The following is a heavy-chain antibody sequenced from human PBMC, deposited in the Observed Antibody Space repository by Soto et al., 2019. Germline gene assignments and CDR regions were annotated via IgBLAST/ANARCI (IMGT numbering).Heavy chain of an antibody. J-gene: IGHJ4*02. Sequence: ETLSLTCTVSGGSSFSYYWSWIRQSPGKGLEWIGYIYHTGSTNYYPSFKSRATLSIDTSKNQISLTLTSVTAADTAVYYCARYDDAFDYWGQGTLVTVSS. D-gene: IGHD5-12*01. CDR1: GGSSFSYY. CDR3: ARYDDAFDY. CDR2: IYHTGST. V-gene: IGHV4-4*08.